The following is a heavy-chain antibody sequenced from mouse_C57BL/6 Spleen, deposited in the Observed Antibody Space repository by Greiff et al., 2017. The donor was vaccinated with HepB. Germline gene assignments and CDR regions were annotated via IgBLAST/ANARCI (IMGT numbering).Heavy chain of an antibody. CDR3: AKGAQATAMDY. Sequence: QVQLKESGAELARPGASVKMSCKASGYTFTSYTMHWVKQRPGQGLEWIGYINPSSGYTKYNQKFKDKATLTADKSSSTAYMQLSSLTSEDSAVYYCAKGAQATAMDYWGQGTSVTVSS. CDR1: GYTFTSYT. CDR2: INPSSGYT. J-gene: IGHJ4*01. V-gene: IGHV1-4*01. D-gene: IGHD3-2*02.